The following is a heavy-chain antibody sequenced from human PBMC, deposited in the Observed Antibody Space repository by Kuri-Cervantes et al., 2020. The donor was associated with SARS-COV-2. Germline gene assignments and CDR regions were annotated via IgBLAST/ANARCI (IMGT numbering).Heavy chain of an antibody. V-gene: IGHV4-39*01. D-gene: IGHD3-3*01. Sequence: SETLSLTCTVSGGSISSSSYYWGWIRQPPGKGLEWIGSIYYSGSTYYNPSRKSRVTISVDTSKNQFSLKLSSVTAADTAVYYCATSGYYDFWSGYYFDYWGQGTLVTVSS. J-gene: IGHJ4*02. CDR1: GGSISSSSYY. CDR2: IYYSGST. CDR3: ATSGYYDFWSGYYFDY.